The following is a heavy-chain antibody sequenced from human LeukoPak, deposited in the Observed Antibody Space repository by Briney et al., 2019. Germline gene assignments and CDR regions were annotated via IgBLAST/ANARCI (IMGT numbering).Heavy chain of an antibody. V-gene: IGHV4-39*07. J-gene: IGHJ6*02. CDR1: GGSISSSSYY. D-gene: IGHD6-19*01. Sequence: SETLSLTCTVSGGSISSSSYYWGWIRQPPGKGLEWIGSIYYSGSTYYNPSLKSRVTISVDTSKNQFSLKLSSVTAADTAVYYCARAVYSSGWYYYYGMDVWGQGTTVTVSS. CDR2: IYYSGST. CDR3: ARAVYSSGWYYYYGMDV.